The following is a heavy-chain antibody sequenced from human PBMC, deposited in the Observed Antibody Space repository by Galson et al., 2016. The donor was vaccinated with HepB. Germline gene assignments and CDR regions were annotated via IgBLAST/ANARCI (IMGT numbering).Heavy chain of an antibody. CDR3: SRDHLVTTPEGYYYYYGIDV. CDR1: GASVSSSSFY. Sequence: TLSLTCTVSGASVSSSSFYWAWIRQLPGKGLEWMGYISYDGTTSYNPPLKSRITMSVDTSKNQFALKLISVSAADTAIYYCSRDHLVTTPEGYYYYYGIDVWGQGTTVTVSS. J-gene: IGHJ6*02. CDR2: ISYDGTT. V-gene: IGHV4-31*03. D-gene: IGHD4-11*01.